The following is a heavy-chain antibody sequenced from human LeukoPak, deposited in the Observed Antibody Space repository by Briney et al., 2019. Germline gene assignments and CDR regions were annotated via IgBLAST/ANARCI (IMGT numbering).Heavy chain of an antibody. CDR3: ARVGRGLYSMDV. D-gene: IGHD3-10*01. Sequence: GGSLRLSCAASGFSFSSYAMNWVRQAPGKGLEWLAYISGSGSTIYYADSVKGRFTISRDNDRKSLYLQMFSLRDEDTAVYYCARVGRGLYSMDVWGQGTTVTVS. CDR1: GFSFSSYA. CDR2: ISGSGSTI. J-gene: IGHJ6*02. V-gene: IGHV3-48*02.